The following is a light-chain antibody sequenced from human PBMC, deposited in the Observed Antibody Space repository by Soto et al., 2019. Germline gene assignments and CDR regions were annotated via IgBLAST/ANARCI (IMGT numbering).Light chain of an antibody. CDR1: QSISSW. V-gene: IGKV1-5*01. CDR3: QQDNSYWT. CDR2: DAS. J-gene: IGKJ1*01. Sequence: DIQMTQSPSTLSASVEDRVTITCRASQSISSWLAWYQQKPGKAPKLLIYDASSLDSGVPSRFGGSGSGTEFTLTISSLQPDDFATYYCQQDNSYWTFGQGTKVEIK.